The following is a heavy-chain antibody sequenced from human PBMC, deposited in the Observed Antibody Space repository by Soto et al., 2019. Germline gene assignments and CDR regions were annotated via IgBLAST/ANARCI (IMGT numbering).Heavy chain of an antibody. J-gene: IGHJ5*02. D-gene: IGHD3-22*01. V-gene: IGHV1-24*01. CDR1: GYTLTELS. Sequence: ASAKASCRGPGYTLTELSMHWGRQAPGEGLEWRGGFDPEDGETIYAQKFQGRVTMTEDTSTDTAYLELSSLRSEDRAVYYCARRPRRFYYDSSGYYNWFDPWGQGTLVTVSS. CDR3: ARRPRRFYYDSSGYYNWFDP. CDR2: FDPEDGET.